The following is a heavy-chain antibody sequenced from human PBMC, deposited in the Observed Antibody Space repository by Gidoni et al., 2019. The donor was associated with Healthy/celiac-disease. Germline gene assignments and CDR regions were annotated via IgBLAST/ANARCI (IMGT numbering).Heavy chain of an antibody. CDR3: ARRYSSSWYAPFDY. Sequence: QVQLVESGGGVVQPGRSLRLSCAASGFTFSSYAMHWVRQAPGKGLEWVAVISYDGSNKYYADSVKGRFTISRDNSKNTLYLQMNSLRAEDTAVYYCARRYSSSWYAPFDYWGQGTLVTVSS. CDR2: ISYDGSNK. V-gene: IGHV3-30-3*01. CDR1: GFTFSSYA. D-gene: IGHD6-13*01. J-gene: IGHJ4*02.